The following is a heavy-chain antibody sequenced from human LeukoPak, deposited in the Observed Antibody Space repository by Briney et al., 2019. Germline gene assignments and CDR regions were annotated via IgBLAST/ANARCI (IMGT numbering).Heavy chain of an antibody. Sequence: GGSLRLSCAASGFTFSSYGMSWVRQAPGKGLEWVSAINTSGGSTYYADSVKGRFTISRDNSKNTLYLQMNSLRAEDTAVYYCARGHSGWYDYWGQGTLVTVSS. CDR2: INTSGGST. V-gene: IGHV3-23*01. J-gene: IGHJ4*02. CDR1: GFTFSSYG. CDR3: ARGHSGWYDY. D-gene: IGHD6-19*01.